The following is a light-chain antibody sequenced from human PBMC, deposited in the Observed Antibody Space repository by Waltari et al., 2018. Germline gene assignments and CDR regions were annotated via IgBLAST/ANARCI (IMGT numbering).Light chain of an antibody. Sequence: EVVLTQSPGTLSLSPGERATLSCRASQTISPYYLAWYHQQPGQAPRLLIYETSNRATGTPDRISGSGSGTDFTLSISRLEPEDFAVYYCQLYGSSPSVTFGPGTKVEIK. CDR3: QLYGSSPSVT. V-gene: IGKV3-20*01. CDR1: QTISPYY. J-gene: IGKJ3*01. CDR2: ETS.